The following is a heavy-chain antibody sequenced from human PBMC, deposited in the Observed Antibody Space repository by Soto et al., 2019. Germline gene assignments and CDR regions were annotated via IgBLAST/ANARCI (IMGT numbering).Heavy chain of an antibody. CDR3: AKDRGLVLSFYFYY. J-gene: IGHJ4*02. V-gene: IGHV3-9*01. CDR2: ISWNSGSI. CDR1: GFTLDDYA. D-gene: IGHD6-19*01. Sequence: EVQLVESGGGLVQPGRSLRLSCAASGFTLDDYAMHWVRQAPGKGLEWVSGISWNSGSIGYADSVKGRFTISRDNAKNSLYLQMNSLRAEDTALYYCAKDRGLVLSFYFYYWGQGTLVTVSS.